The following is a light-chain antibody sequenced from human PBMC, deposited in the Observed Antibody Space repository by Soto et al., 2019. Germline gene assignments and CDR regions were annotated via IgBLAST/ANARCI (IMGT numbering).Light chain of an antibody. CDR1: QSVSSN. Sequence: EIVMTQSPVTLSMSPGERATLSCRASQSVSSNLAWYRQTPGQAPRLLIYGVSTRATGIPARFSGSGSGTEFTLTINSLQSEDFAVYYCQQYNNWPRTFGQGTKVEIK. J-gene: IGKJ1*01. V-gene: IGKV3-15*01. CDR3: QQYNNWPRT. CDR2: GVS.